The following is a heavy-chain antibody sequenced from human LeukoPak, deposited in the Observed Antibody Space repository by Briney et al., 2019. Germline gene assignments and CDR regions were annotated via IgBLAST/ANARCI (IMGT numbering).Heavy chain of an antibody. CDR3: AKDRTVGASYWYFDL. CDR1: GFTVSSNY. J-gene: IGHJ2*01. Sequence: GGSLRLSCAASGFTVSSNYMSWVRQAPGKGLEWVSVIYSGGSTYYADSVKGRFTISRDSAKNTLFLHMNTLRAEDTAIYYCAKDRTVGASYWYFDLWGRGTLVTVSS. D-gene: IGHD1-26*01. CDR2: IYSGGST. V-gene: IGHV3-53*01.